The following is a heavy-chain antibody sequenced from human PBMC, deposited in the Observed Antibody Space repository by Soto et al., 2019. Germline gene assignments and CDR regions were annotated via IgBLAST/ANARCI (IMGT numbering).Heavy chain of an antibody. Sequence: QVQLQQWGAGPLRPLETLSLTCGVSGGSFRGYYWAWIRQSPGKGLEWIGEINDRASINYNPSLKSRVSISLDRSKNHYSLHLRPVTAADSAVYYGARVSLDILTGPPWVWYFDLWGRGTLVSVSS. CDR2: INDRASI. V-gene: IGHV4-34*01. CDR1: GGSFRGYY. D-gene: IGHD3-9*01. J-gene: IGHJ2*01. CDR3: ARVSLDILTGPPWVWYFDL.